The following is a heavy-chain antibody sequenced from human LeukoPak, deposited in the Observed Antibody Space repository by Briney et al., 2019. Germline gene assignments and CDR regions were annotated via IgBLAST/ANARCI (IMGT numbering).Heavy chain of an antibody. CDR3: AKDRCSSTTCYGEY. V-gene: IGHV3-30*02. Sequence: PGGSLRLSCAASGFIFGNYGIHWVRHAPGKGLEWVALIRYDGSNKYYADSVKGPFTISRDNSKNIGYLQVNSLSAEDTALYYCAKDRCSSTTCYGEYWGQGTLVTVSS. CDR1: GFIFGNYG. D-gene: IGHD2-2*01. J-gene: IGHJ4*01. CDR2: IRYDGSNK.